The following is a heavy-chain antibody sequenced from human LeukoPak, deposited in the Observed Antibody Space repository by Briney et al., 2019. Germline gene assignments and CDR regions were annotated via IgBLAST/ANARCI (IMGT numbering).Heavy chain of an antibody. D-gene: IGHD5-24*01. CDR2: ISSDGSIK. Sequence: GGSLRLSCAASGFIFSSYAMHWVRQAPGKGLEWVAVISSDGSIKYYADSVKGRFTISRDNSKNTLFLQMNSLRAEDTAIYYCARTFRSGDGYKVGYFDYWGQGTLVTVSS. V-gene: IGHV3-30*14. CDR3: ARTFRSGDGYKVGYFDY. CDR1: GFIFSSYA. J-gene: IGHJ4*02.